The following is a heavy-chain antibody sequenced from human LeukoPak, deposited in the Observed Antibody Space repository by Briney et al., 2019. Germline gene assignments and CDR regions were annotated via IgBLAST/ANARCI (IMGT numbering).Heavy chain of an antibody. Sequence: ASVKVSCKASGYTFTSYGISWVRQAPGQGLEWMGWISAYNGNTNYAQKLQGRVTMTTDTSTSAAYMELRSLRSDDTAVYYCARALVATNWFDPWGQGTLVTVSS. CDR3: ARALVATNWFDP. CDR2: ISAYNGNT. CDR1: GYTFTSYG. J-gene: IGHJ5*02. V-gene: IGHV1-18*01. D-gene: IGHD3-9*01.